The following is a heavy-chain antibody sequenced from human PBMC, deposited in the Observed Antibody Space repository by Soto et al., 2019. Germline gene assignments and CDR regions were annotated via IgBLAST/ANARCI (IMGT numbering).Heavy chain of an antibody. CDR2: IYHTGTT. CDR3: ATLPPRIVVVMTDLPT. D-gene: IGHD2-15*01. V-gene: IGHV4-4*02. CDR1: GASISSTYW. Sequence: QLRESGPGLVKPSGTLSLTCFVSGASISSTYWWSWVRQTPGKRLEWIGQIYHTGTTSYNPSLKNRVTISLDESNNQFSLRLTSTTAADTAVYYCATLPPRIVVVMTDLPTWGQGTLVTVSS. J-gene: IGHJ5*02.